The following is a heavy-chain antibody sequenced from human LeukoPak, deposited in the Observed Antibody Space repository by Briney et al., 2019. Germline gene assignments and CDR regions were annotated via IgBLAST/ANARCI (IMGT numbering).Heavy chain of an antibody. CDR3: AKMPTPHYYGSGSYRNWFDP. V-gene: IGHV3-23*01. CDR1: GFTFSSYS. D-gene: IGHD3-10*01. CDR2: ISGSGYST. Sequence: GGSLRLSCAASGFTFSSYSMNWVRQAPGKGLEWVSSISGSGYSTYYADSVKGRFTISRDNSKNTLYVQMNNLRTEDTAVYYCAKMPTPHYYGSGSYRNWFDPWGQGTLVTVSS. J-gene: IGHJ5*02.